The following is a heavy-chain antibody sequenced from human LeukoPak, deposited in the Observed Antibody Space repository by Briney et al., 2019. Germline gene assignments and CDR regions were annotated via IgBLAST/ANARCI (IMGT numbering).Heavy chain of an antibody. J-gene: IGHJ5*02. V-gene: IGHV1-46*01. CDR3: ARGKGSGWYRRDWFDL. D-gene: IGHD6-19*01. Sequence: ASVKVSCKASGYTFTSYYMHWVRQAPGQGLEWMGLINPTGGSTGYAQKFQGRVTITRNTSISTAYMELSSLRSEDTAVYYCARGKGSGWYRRDWFDLWGQGTLVTVSS. CDR2: INPTGGST. CDR1: GYTFTSYY.